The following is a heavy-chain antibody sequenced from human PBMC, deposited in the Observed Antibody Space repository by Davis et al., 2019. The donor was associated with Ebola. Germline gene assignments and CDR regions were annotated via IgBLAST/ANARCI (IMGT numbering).Heavy chain of an antibody. D-gene: IGHD3-22*01. CDR2: MNPNSGNT. V-gene: IGHV1-8*01. CDR3: ARRRWSSSGCIFS. J-gene: IGHJ3*01. CDR1: GHIFTSYD. Sequence: AASVKVSCKASGHIFTSYDINWVRQATGQGLEWMGWMNPNSGNTGYARKFQDRVTMTRDTSMNTAYMELSSLRSEDTAVYYCARRRWSSSGCIFSWGQGTMVTVSS.